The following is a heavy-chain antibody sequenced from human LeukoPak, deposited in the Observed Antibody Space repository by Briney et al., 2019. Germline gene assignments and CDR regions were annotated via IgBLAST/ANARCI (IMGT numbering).Heavy chain of an antibody. V-gene: IGHV3-33*01. J-gene: IGHJ3*02. CDR3: ARDGGNYYDSSGGTGEDDAFDI. CDR2: IWYDGSNK. Sequence: GGSLRLSCAASGFTFSSYGMHRVRQAPGKGLEWVAVIWYDGSNKYYADSVKGRFTISRDNSKNTLYLQMNSLRAEDTAVYYCARDGGNYYDSSGGTGEDDAFDIWGQGTMVTVSS. D-gene: IGHD3-22*01. CDR1: GFTFSSYG.